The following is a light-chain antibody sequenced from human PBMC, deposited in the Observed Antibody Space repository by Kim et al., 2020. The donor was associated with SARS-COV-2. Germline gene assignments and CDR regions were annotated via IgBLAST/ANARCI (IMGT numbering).Light chain of an antibody. J-gene: IGLJ3*02. CDR1: SGSIASNY. Sequence: KTVTISCTRSSGSIASNYVQWYQQRPGSAPTTVIYEDNQRPSGVPDRFSGSIDSSSISASLTISGLKTEDEADYYCQSYDSSINWVFGGGTQLTVL. CDR2: EDN. CDR3: QSYDSSINWV. V-gene: IGLV6-57*03.